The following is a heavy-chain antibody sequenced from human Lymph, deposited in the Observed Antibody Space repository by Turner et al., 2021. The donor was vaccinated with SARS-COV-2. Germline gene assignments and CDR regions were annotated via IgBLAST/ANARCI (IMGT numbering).Heavy chain of an antibody. Sequence: QVQLQESGPGLVRPSETLSLNCTVSGGSISSTSWSWIRQSPGRGLEWIGYFYKIGSIEYNPTLRSRVTISVDTSKNQLSLNLISVTAADTDVYYCARHQGSTGGYDHGMNVWGQGTAVIVSS. CDR2: FYKIGSI. D-gene: IGHD1-1*01. CDR3: ARHQGSTGGYDHGMNV. V-gene: IGHV4-59*08. CDR1: GGSISSTS. J-gene: IGHJ6*02.